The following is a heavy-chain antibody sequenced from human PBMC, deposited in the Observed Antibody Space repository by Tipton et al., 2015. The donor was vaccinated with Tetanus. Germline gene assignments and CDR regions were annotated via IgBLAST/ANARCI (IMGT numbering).Heavy chain of an antibody. CDR1: GASFSDYY. Sequence: LSLTCAVYGASFSDYYMSWIRQAPGKGLEWVSYISSSGSTIYYADSVKGRFTISRDNAKNSLSLQVNSLRAEDTAVYYCARVWGRGQLVTKPNWYFDLWGRGTLVTVSS. V-gene: IGHV3-11*01. CDR3: ARVWGRGQLVTKPNWYFDL. D-gene: IGHD6-6*01. J-gene: IGHJ2*01. CDR2: ISSSGSTI.